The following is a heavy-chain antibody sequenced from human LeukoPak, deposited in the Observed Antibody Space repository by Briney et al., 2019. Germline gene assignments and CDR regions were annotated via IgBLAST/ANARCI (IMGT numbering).Heavy chain of an antibody. CDR3: ARYKRRDYPVDY. CDR1: GFTFSSYS. J-gene: IGHJ4*02. V-gene: IGHV3-21*01. D-gene: IGHD4-11*01. CDR2: ISSSSSYI. Sequence: PGGSLRLSCAASGFTFSSYSMNWVRQAPGKGLEWVSSISSSSSYIYYADSVKGRFTISRDNAKNSLYLQMNSLRAEDTAVYYCARYKRRDYPVDYWGQGTLVTVSS.